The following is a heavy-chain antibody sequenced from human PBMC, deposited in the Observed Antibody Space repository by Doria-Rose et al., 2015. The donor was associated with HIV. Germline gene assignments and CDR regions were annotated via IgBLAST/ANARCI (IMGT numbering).Heavy chain of an antibody. CDR3: ARMGSYRELDY. J-gene: IGHJ4*02. Sequence: QVQLQESGPGLVKPSETLSLTCSVSGASVSSRGYYWNWIRQAPGKGLESLGYTYYTGTSDYSPSLKSRLNMAVDTSKNQFSLKLSFVIVADTAVYYCARMGSYRELDYWGQGALVSVSA. CDR1: GASVSSRGYY. V-gene: IGHV4-31*03. D-gene: IGHD3-3*01. CDR2: TYYTGTS.